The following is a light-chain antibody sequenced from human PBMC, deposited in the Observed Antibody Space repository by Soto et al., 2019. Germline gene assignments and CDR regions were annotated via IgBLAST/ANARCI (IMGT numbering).Light chain of an antibody. V-gene: IGKV3-20*01. CDR3: HQYGNSPLT. J-gene: IGKJ3*01. Sequence: ETVLTQSPGTLSLSPGDSATLSCRASQAVYGGFAAWYQGKPGQAPRLLISTASTRATGIPDRFSGSGSGRDFTLTISKLESEDFAIYYCHQYGNSPLTFGPGTTVDF. CDR1: QAVYGGF. CDR2: TAS.